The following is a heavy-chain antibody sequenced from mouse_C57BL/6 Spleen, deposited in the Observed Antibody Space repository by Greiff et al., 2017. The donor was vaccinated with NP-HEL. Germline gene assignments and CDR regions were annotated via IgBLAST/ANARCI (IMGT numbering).Heavy chain of an antibody. CDR1: GYTFTSYW. D-gene: IGHD5-1*01. Sequence: QVQLKQPGAELVKPGASVKLSCKASGYTFTSYWMHWVKQRPGQGLEWIGMIHPNSGSTNYNEKFKSKATLTVDKSSITAYMQLSSLTSEDSAVYYCARGGSNFDYWGQGTTLTVSS. CDR3: ARGGSNFDY. V-gene: IGHV1-64*01. J-gene: IGHJ2*01. CDR2: IHPNSGST.